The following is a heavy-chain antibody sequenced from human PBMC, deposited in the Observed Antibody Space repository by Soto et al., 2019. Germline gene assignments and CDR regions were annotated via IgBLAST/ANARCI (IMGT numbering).Heavy chain of an antibody. D-gene: IGHD5-18*01. V-gene: IGHV3-30-3*01. J-gene: IGHJ4*02. CDR2: ISYDGSNK. Sequence: GGSLRLSCAASGFTFSSYAMDWVRQAPGKGLEWVAVISYDGSNKYYADSVKGRFTISRDNSKNTLYLQMNSLRAEDTAVYYCASGGGYSYGPQQAFEYWGQGTLVTVSS. CDR1: GFTFSSYA. CDR3: ASGGGYSYGPQQAFEY.